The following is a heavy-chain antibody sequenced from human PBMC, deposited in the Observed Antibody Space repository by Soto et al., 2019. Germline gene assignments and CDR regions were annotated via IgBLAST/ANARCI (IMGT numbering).Heavy chain of an antibody. Sequence: SETLSLTCAVYGGSFSGYYWSWIRQPPGKGLEWIGEINHSGGTNYNPSLKSRVTISVDTSKNQFSLKLSSVTAADTAVYYCARGETYDILTGYYGAELFDYWGQGTLVTVSS. CDR3: ARGETYDILTGYYGAELFDY. J-gene: IGHJ4*02. V-gene: IGHV4-34*01. CDR2: INHSGGT. CDR1: GGSFSGYY. D-gene: IGHD3-9*01.